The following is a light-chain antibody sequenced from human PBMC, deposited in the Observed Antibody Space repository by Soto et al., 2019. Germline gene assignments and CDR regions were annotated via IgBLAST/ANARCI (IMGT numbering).Light chain of an antibody. Sequence: DIQMTQSPSTLSVSVGDRVTITCRASQSSSTWLAWYQQKPGKAPKLLIYRTSTLKNGVPSRFSGSGSGTEFTLTITSLQPDDFATYYCQEYSRYPYTFGQGTKLEIK. V-gene: IGKV1-5*03. CDR1: QSSSTW. CDR2: RTS. CDR3: QEYSRYPYT. J-gene: IGKJ2*01.